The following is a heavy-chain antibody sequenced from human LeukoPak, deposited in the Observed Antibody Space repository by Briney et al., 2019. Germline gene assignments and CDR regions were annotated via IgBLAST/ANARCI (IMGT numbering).Heavy chain of an antibody. D-gene: IGHD6-6*01. Sequence: ASVKVSCKASGYTFTSYGISWVRQAPGQGLEWMGWISAYNGNTNYAQKFQGRVTITTDESTSTAYMELSSLRSEDTAVYYCARGAARPSRTPDYWGQGTLVTVSS. CDR1: GYTFTSYG. V-gene: IGHV1-18*01. J-gene: IGHJ4*02. CDR2: ISAYNGNT. CDR3: ARGAARPSRTPDY.